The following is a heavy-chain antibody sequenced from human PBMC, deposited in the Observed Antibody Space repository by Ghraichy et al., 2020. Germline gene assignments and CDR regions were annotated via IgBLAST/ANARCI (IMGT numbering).Heavy chain of an antibody. Sequence: LNISCAASGFTFSNYGMHWVRQAPGKGLEWVAVISHDGSNKYYADSVKGRFTISRENSKNTLYLQMNSLRPEDTAVYYCAKGLDNYYGSGSYIYYGMDVWGQGTTVTVSS. CDR1: GFTFSNYG. V-gene: IGHV3-30*18. CDR3: AKGLDNYYGSGSYIYYGMDV. J-gene: IGHJ6*02. D-gene: IGHD3-10*01. CDR2: ISHDGSNK.